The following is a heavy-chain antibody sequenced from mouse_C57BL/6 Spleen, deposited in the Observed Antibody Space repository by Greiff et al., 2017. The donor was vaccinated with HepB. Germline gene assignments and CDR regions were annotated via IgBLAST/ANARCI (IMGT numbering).Heavy chain of an antibody. Sequence: VKLQQPGAELVKPGASVKLSCKASGYTFTSYWMQWVKQRPGQGLEWIGEIDPSDSYTNYNQKFKGKATLTVDTSSSTAYMQLSSLTSEDSAVYYCARRGIYYGNYDYAMDYWGQGTSVTVSS. D-gene: IGHD2-1*01. CDR3: ARRGIYYGNYDYAMDY. CDR2: IDPSDSYT. V-gene: IGHV1-50*01. CDR1: GYTFTSYW. J-gene: IGHJ4*01.